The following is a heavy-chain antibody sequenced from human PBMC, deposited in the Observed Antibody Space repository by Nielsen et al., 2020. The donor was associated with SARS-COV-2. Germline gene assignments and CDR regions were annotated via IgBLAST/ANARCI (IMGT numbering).Heavy chain of an antibody. V-gene: IGHV3-48*01. CDR3: ARDLGYCYSTSCYTLAFDI. CDR2: ISSSSSTI. CDR1: GFTFRSYG. J-gene: IGHJ3*02. Sequence: GGSLRLSCAASGFTFRSYGMNWVRQAPGKGLEWVSYISSSSSTIYYADSVKGRFTISRDNAKNSLYLQKNSLRVEDTAVYYCARDLGYCYSTSCYTLAFDIWGQGTMVTVSS. D-gene: IGHD2-2*02.